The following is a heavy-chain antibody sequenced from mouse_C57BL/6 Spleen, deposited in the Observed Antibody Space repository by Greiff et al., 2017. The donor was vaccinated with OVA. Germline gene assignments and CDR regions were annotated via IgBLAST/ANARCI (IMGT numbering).Heavy chain of an antibody. V-gene: IGHV5-17*01. CDR2: ISSGSSTL. Sequence: EVKLMESGGGLVKPGGSLKLSCAASGFTFSDYGMHWVRQAPEKGLEWVAYISSGSSTLYYADTVKGRFTISRDNAKNTLFLQMTSLRSEDTAMYYCARNDGYYAMDYWGQGTSVTVSS. D-gene: IGHD1-2*01. CDR1: GFTFSDYG. CDR3: ARNDGYYAMDY. J-gene: IGHJ4*01.